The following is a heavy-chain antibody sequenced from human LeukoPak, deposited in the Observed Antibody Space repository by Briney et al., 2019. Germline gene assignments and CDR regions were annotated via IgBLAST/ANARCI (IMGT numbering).Heavy chain of an antibody. J-gene: IGHJ5*02. CDR1: GYSFTMYW. CDR2: VYPSDSDT. D-gene: IGHD5-18*01. V-gene: IGHV5-51*01. Sequence: GESLKISCKSFGYSFTMYWIGWVRQKPGKGLEWMGIVYPSDSDTRYSPSFQGQVTFSADKSTNTAYLQWSRLEASDTAMYYCARLGGPTWTQGKRLFDTWGQGTLVTVSS. CDR3: ARLGGPTWTQGKRLFDT.